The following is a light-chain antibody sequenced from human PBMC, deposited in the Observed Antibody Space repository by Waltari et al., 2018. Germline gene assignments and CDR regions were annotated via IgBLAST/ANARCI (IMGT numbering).Light chain of an antibody. CDR1: QSVSRY. CDR2: DAS. Sequence: EIVLTQSPATLSLSSGERATLSCRASQSVSRYLAWYQQKPGQAPRLLIYDASNRATGIPARFSGSGSGTDFTLTISSLEPEDSAVYYCQQRSIWPPLTFGGVTKVEIK. CDR3: QQRSIWPPLT. J-gene: IGKJ4*01. V-gene: IGKV3-11*01.